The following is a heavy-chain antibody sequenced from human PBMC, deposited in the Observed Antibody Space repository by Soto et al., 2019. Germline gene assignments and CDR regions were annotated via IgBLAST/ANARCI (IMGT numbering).Heavy chain of an antibody. D-gene: IGHD2-2*01. V-gene: IGHV3-30*18. J-gene: IGHJ6*03. CDR1: GFTFSSYG. CDR3: AKVGCSSNSCYGDDYYIDV. CDR2: ISYDGSNK. Sequence: QVQLVESGGGVVQPGRSLRLSCAASGFTFSSYGMPWVRQAPGKGLEWVAVISYDGSNKYYADSLKGRFTISRDNPKNKLYLQMNSLIAEDTAVYYCAKVGCSSNSCYGDDYYIDVWGKGTTVTVSS.